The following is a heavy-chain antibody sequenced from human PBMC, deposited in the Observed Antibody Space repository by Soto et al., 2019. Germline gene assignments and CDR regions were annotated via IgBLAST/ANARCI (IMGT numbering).Heavy chain of an antibody. J-gene: IGHJ5*02. Sequence: GGSLRLSCAGSGFTFSSYGMHWVRQAPGKGLEWVAVISYDGSDKYYGDYVKGRFIISRDDSKNTLYLQMNSLRVEDTAIFYCVKTAGYDYVWGSSGLDPWGQGTLVTVSS. CDR3: VKTAGYDYVWGSSGLDP. D-gene: IGHD3-16*01. V-gene: IGHV3-30*18. CDR1: GFTFSSYG. CDR2: ISYDGSDK.